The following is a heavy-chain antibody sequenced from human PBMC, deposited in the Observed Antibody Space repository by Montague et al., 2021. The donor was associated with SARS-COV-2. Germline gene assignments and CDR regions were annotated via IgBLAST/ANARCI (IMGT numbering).Heavy chain of an antibody. D-gene: IGHD3-9*01. Sequence: ETLSLTCTVSGGSVISDTYFWSWIRQPPGKGLEWIAYIYDSDTTNNNPSFWSRVSMSSDRSKNLFSLKLTSVTPADTAVYYCARAANILSGFYNHPFEYWGQGILVTVSS. CDR3: ARAANILSGFYNHPFEY. CDR1: GGSVISDTYF. V-gene: IGHV4-61*01. J-gene: IGHJ4*02. CDR2: IYDSDTT.